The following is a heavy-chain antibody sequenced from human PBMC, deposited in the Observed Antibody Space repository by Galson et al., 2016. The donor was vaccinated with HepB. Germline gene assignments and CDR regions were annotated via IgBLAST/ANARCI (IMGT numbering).Heavy chain of an antibody. D-gene: IGHD5-12*01. CDR1: GASVSSGSYY. Sequence: SETLSLTCSVSGASVSSGSYYWSWIRQSPGKGLEWIGYIYYSVSTNYNPSLKSRVTISIDTSKNHFSLNLSSVTAADTAVYYCAGDLAVNTVASYGMDVWGQGTSVIVSS. V-gene: IGHV4-61*03. CDR3: AGDLAVNTVASYGMDV. CDR2: IYYSVST. J-gene: IGHJ6*02.